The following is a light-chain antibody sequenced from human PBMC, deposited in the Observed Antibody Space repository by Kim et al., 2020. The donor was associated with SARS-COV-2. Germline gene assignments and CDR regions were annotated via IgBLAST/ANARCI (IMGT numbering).Light chain of an antibody. J-gene: IGLJ2*01. CDR3: CSYAGSSTVV. CDR1: SSDVGSYNL. Sequence: GQAITISCTGTSSDVGSYNLVSWYQQHPGKAPKLMIYEGSKRPSGVSNRFSGSKSGNTASLTISRLQAEDEADYYCCSYAGSSTVVFGGGTQLTVL. V-gene: IGLV2-23*01. CDR2: EGS.